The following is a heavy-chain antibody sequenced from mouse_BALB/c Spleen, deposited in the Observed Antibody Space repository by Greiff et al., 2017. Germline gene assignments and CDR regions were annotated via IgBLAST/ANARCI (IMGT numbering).Heavy chain of an antibody. CDR3: ARGGNYPFAY. V-gene: IGHV1S81*02. Sequence: VQLVEPGAELVKPGASVKLSCKASGYTFTSYWMHWVKQRPGQGLEWIGEINPSNGRTNYNEKFKSKATLTVDKSSSTAYMQLSSLTSEDSAVYYCARGGNYPFAYWGQGTLVTVSA. CDR1: GYTFTSYW. J-gene: IGHJ3*01. D-gene: IGHD2-1*01. CDR2: INPSNGRT.